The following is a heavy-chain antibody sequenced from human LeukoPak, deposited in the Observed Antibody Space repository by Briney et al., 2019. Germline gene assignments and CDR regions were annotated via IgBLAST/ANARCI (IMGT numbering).Heavy chain of an antibody. Sequence: PSETLSLTCTVSGGSISSDYWSWIRQPPGKGLEWIGYIYYSGSTNYNPSLKSRVTISVDTSKNQFSLKLSSVTATDTAVYYCARVPQQLVFDYWGQGTLVTVSS. CDR3: ARVPQQLVFDY. CDR1: GGSISSDY. J-gene: IGHJ4*02. CDR2: IYYSGST. D-gene: IGHD6-13*01. V-gene: IGHV4-59*08.